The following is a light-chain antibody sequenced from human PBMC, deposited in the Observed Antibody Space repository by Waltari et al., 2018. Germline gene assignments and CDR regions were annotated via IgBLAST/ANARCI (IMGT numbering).Light chain of an antibody. J-gene: IGLJ2*01. CDR2: DKN. Sequence: SSELTQDPAVSVAMGQTVRITCQGDRLRSYSASWYQQRPGQAPIPVIYDKNNRPSGVPDRFSGSSSHNTGSLTITGAQAEDEASYYCHSRDASGVAGSFGGGTKLTVL. CDR1: RLRSYS. CDR3: HSRDASGVAGS. V-gene: IGLV3-19*01.